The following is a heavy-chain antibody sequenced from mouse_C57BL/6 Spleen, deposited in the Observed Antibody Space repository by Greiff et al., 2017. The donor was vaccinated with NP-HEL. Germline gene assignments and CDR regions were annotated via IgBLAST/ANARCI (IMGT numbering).Heavy chain of an antibody. CDR2: IYPGDGDT. V-gene: IGHV1-82*01. CDR3: ARDGTRDYAMDY. CDR1: GYAFSSSW. Sequence: QVQLQQSGPELVKPGASVKISCKASGYAFSSSWMNWVKQRPGKGLEWIGRIYPGDGDTNYNGKFKGKATLTADKSSSTAYMQLSSLTSEDSAVYFCARDGTRDYAMDYWGQGTSVTVSS. J-gene: IGHJ4*01. D-gene: IGHD1-1*01.